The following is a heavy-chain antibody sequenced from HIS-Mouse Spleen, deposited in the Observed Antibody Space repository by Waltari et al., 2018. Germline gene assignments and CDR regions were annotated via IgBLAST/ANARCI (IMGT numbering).Heavy chain of an antibody. CDR1: GGSFSGYY. J-gene: IGHJ3*02. Sequence: QVQLQQWGAGLLKPSETLSLTCAVYGGSFSGYYWIWIRQPPGKGLEWIGEINHSGSTNYNPSLKSRVTISVDTSKNQFSLKLSSVTAADTAVYYCARGLSIAARDAFDIWGQGTMVTVSS. CDR2: INHSGST. CDR3: ARGLSIAARDAFDI. V-gene: IGHV4-34*01. D-gene: IGHD6-6*01.